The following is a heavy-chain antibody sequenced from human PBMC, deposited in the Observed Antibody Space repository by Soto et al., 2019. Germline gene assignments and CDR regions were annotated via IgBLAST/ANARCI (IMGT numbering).Heavy chain of an antibody. V-gene: IGHV3-66*01. CDR1: GFTVSSDY. CDR3: ARVPSSSYHYFDY. J-gene: IGHJ4*02. CDR2: IYSAGSA. Sequence: GGSLRLSCAASGFTVSSDYMSWVRQAPGKGLEWVSVIYSAGSADFADSVKGRFTISRDNSKNTLYLQMSSLRAEDTGVYYCARVPSSSYHYFDYWGQGTLVTVSS. D-gene: IGHD6-13*01.